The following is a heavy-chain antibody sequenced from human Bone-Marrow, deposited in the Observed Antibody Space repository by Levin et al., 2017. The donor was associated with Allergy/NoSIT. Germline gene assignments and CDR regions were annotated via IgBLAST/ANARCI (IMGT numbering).Heavy chain of an antibody. Sequence: GGTFSNYAITWVRQAPGQGLEWMGGVIPIFNTANYAQQFQGRVTITADESASTAHMELTSLRSEDRAVYYCARAIVAEEGVSYFYYYMDVWGKGTTVTVSS. J-gene: IGHJ6*03. CDR1: GGTFSNYA. CDR2: VIPIFNTA. V-gene: IGHV1-69*01. D-gene: IGHD5-12*01. CDR3: ARAIVAEEGVSYFYYYMDV.